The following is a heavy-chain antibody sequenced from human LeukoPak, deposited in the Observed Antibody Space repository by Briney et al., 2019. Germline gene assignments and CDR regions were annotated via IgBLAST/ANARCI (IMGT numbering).Heavy chain of an antibody. Sequence: SETLSLTCTVSGGSISSYYWNWIRQPPGKGLEWIGYIHHNGNNNYNPSLKSRVTMSVDTSKNQFSLKLSSVTAADTAVYYCARGRSLRYCSGGSCSQPAGYWGQGTLVTVSS. J-gene: IGHJ4*02. CDR1: GGSISSYY. CDR2: IHHNGNN. CDR3: ARGRSLRYCSGGSCSQPAGY. D-gene: IGHD2-15*01. V-gene: IGHV4-59*12.